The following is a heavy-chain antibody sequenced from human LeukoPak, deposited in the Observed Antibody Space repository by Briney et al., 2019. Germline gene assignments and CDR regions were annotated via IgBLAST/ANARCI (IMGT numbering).Heavy chain of an antibody. V-gene: IGHV3-30-3*01. CDR2: IAYDGSTE. J-gene: IGHJ4*02. CDR1: GFTFSSYA. Sequence: PGGSLRLSCAASGFTFSSYAMHWVRQAPGKGLEWAASIAYDGSTENYADSVKGRFTISRDNSKNTLYLEMNSLGPEDTAIYYCARDLGESYFDYWGQGTLVTVSS. CDR3: ARDLGESYFDY.